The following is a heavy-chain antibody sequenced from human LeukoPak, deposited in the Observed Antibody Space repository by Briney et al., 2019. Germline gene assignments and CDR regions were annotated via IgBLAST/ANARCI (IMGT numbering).Heavy chain of an antibody. V-gene: IGHV7-4-1*02. CDR2: INTNTGNP. Sequence: ASVKVSCKASGYTFTSYAMNWVRQAPGQGLEWMGWINTNTGNPTYAQGFTGRFVSSLDTSVSTAYLQISSLKAEDTAVYYCARAKYSSGWYEKGYFQHWGQGTLVTVSS. D-gene: IGHD6-19*01. CDR1: GYTFTSYA. J-gene: IGHJ1*01. CDR3: ARAKYSSGWYEKGYFQH.